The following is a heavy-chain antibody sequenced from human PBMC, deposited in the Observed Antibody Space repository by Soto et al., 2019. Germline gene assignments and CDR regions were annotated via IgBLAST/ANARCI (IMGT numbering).Heavy chain of an antibody. D-gene: IGHD2-2*01. V-gene: IGHV4-39*01. Sequence: QLQLQESGPGLVKPSETLSLTCTVSGGSISSSSYYWGWIRQPPGKGLEWIGSIYYSGGTYYNPSPKSRVTISVDTSTNQLSVKLSSVTAADTAVYYCARISRYCSSTSCYEPSKSWVRRDVWGKGTTVTVSS. J-gene: IGHJ6*04. CDR2: IYYSGGT. CDR3: ARISRYCSSTSCYEPSKSWVRRDV. CDR1: GGSISSSSYY.